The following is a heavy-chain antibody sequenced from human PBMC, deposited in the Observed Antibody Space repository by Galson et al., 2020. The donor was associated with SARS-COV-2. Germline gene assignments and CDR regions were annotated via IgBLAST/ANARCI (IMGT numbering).Heavy chain of an antibody. D-gene: IGHD2-8*02. Sequence: SQTLSLTCAVSGYSISSGYYRGWIRQSPGKGLEWIGSIYHSGRTFYNPSLKSRVTISVDTSKNQFSLKLSSVTAADTAVYFCAREYDLDYTGNPKNRFDPWGQGTLVTVSS. CDR2: IYHSGRT. CDR1: GYSISSGYY. CDR3: AREYDLDYTGNPKNRFDP. V-gene: IGHV4-38-2*01. J-gene: IGHJ5*02.